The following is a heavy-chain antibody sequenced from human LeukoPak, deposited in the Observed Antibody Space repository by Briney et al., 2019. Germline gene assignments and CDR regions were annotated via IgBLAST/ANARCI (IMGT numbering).Heavy chain of an antibody. CDR2: ISSSSSAI. CDR1: GFTFSDYS. D-gene: IGHD1-26*01. Sequence: GGSLRLSCVASGFTFSDYSMNWVRQAPGKGLEWVSHISSSSSAISYADSAKGRFTISRDNDKNSLFLQMDSLRADDTAVYYCASRVGALDYWGQGTLVTVSS. J-gene: IGHJ4*02. V-gene: IGHV3-48*01. CDR3: ASRVGALDY.